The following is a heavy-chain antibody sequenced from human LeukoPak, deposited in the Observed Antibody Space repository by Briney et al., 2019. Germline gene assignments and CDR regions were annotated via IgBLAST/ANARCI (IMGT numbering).Heavy chain of an antibody. J-gene: IGHJ4*02. CDR1: GGSISSYY. CDR2: IYYSGST. D-gene: IGHD3-3*01. CDR3: ARRDYDFWSGYYDGHFDY. V-gene: IGHV4-59*01. Sequence: SETLSLTCTVSGGSISSYYWSWIRQPPGKGLEWIGYIYYSGSTNYNPSLKSRVTISVDTSKNQFSLKLSSVTAADTAVYYCARRDYDFWSGYYDGHFDYWGQGTLVTVSS.